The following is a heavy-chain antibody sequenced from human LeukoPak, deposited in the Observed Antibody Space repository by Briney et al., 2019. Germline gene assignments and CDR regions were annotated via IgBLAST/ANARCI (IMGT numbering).Heavy chain of an antibody. CDR3: ARLYYDFWSGAPRGGDAFDI. CDR2: IYTSGST. J-gene: IGHJ3*02. Sequence: SETLSLTCTVSGGSISSGSYYWRWIRQPAGKGLEWIGRIYTSGSTNYNPSLKSRVTISVDTSKNQFSLKLSSVTAADTAVYYCARLYYDFWSGAPRGGDAFDIWGQGTMVTVSS. CDR1: GGSISSGSYY. D-gene: IGHD3-3*01. V-gene: IGHV4-61*02.